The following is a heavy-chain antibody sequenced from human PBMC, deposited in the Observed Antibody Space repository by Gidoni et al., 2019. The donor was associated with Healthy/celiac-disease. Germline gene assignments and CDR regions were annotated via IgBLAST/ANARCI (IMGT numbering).Heavy chain of an antibody. CDR1: GYTFNSYA. CDR2: INAGNGNT. Sequence: QVQLVQSGAEVKKPGASVKVSCKASGYTFNSYAMHWVRQAPGQRLEWMGWINAGNGNTKYSQKFQGRVTITRDTSASTAYMEPSSLRSEDTAVYYCARDDGDYSYYYYYGMDVWGQGTTVTVSS. CDR3: ARDDGDYSYYYYYGMDV. D-gene: IGHD4-17*01. V-gene: IGHV1-3*01. J-gene: IGHJ6*02.